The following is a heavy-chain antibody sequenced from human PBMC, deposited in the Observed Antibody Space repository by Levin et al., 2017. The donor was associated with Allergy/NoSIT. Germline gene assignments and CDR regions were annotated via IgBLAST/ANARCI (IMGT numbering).Heavy chain of an antibody. J-gene: IGHJ5*02. CDR1: GYTFTGYY. D-gene: IGHD6-19*01. V-gene: IGHV1-2*02. CDR2: VNPYSGVT. Sequence: GGSLRLSCKASGYTFTGYYIHWVRQAPGQGLEWMGWVNPYSGVTNYAQKFQGRVSMTRDTSITTAYMELSRLRSDDTALYYCARDRSATRTVSGTYNWFDPWGQGTLVTVSS. CDR3: ARDRSATRTVSGTYNWFDP.